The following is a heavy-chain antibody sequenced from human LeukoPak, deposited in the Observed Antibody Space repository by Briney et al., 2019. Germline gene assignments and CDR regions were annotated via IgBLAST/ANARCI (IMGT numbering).Heavy chain of an antibody. Sequence: GGSLRLSCAAFRFTFSPYAMHLGRQTPGKGLEYVSAISTNGGGTYYANSVKGRFTISRDNSKNTLYLQMGSLRAENMAVYCCARYLSGVSCYSGYDYWGQGTLVTVSS. CDR2: ISTNGGGT. J-gene: IGHJ4*02. CDR1: RFTFSPYA. CDR3: ARYLSGVSCYSGYDY. D-gene: IGHD2-15*01. V-gene: IGHV3-64*01.